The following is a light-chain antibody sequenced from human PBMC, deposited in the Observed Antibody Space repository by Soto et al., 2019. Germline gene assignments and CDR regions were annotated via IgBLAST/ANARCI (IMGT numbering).Light chain of an antibody. J-gene: IGKJ3*01. CDR2: GAS. V-gene: IGKV3-20*01. CDR1: QSVSSSY. CDR3: QQYGSAPLT. Sequence: EIVLTQSPGTLSLSPGERATPSCRASQSVSSSYLAWYQQKPGQAPRLLIYGASSRATGIPDRFSGSGSGTDVTLNISRLEPEYFAVYYWQQYGSAPLTFGPGTKVDIK.